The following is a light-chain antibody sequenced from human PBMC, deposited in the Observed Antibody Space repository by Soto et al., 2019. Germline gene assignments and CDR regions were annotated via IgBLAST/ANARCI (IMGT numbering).Light chain of an antibody. Sequence: EIVLTQSPDTLALSPGERATLSCRASQSVTSNYLAWYQQKPGQAPRLLIFGISSRATGIPDRFSGSGSGIDFTLTIARLEPEDFDFYSYQDYGSSYAFGQGTKLEIK. CDR1: QSVTSNY. V-gene: IGKV3-20*01. J-gene: IGKJ2*01. CDR3: QDYGSSYA. CDR2: GIS.